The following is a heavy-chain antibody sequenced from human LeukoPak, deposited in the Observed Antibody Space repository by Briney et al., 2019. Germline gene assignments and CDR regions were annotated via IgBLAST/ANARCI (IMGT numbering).Heavy chain of an antibody. Sequence: PSETLSLTCTVSGGSISSSSYYWGWIRQPPGKGLEWIGSIYYSGSTYYNPSLKSRVTISVDTSKNQFSLKLSSVTAADTAVYYCARQVSSSSSDYWGQGTLVTVSS. CDR3: ARQVSSSSSDY. J-gene: IGHJ4*02. V-gene: IGHV4-39*01. CDR2: IYYSGST. D-gene: IGHD6-6*01. CDR1: GGSISSSSYY.